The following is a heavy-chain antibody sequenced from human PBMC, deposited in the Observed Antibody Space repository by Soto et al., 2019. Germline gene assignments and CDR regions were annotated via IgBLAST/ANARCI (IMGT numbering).Heavy chain of an antibody. Sequence: QVQLVQSGPEVRKPGASVKVSCEASGYTFTTSGISWVRQVPGQGLEWMGWISTYNGDTNSAQNFQGRVLMTADTSXGTADMELMSLKSQDTAVYYCARQGSWPYYYYGLDVWGQGTTVTVSS. J-gene: IGHJ6*02. D-gene: IGHD1-26*01. CDR2: ISTYNGDT. CDR3: ARQGSWPYYYYGLDV. CDR1: GYTFTTSG. V-gene: IGHV1-18*01.